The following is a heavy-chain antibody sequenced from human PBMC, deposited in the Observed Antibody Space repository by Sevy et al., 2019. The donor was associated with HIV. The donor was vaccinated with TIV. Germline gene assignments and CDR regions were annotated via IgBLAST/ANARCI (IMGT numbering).Heavy chain of an antibody. D-gene: IGHD3-22*01. V-gene: IGHV1-18*01. CDR2: IRTYNGEK. J-gene: IGHJ4*02. CDR1: GYTFIKHP. CDR3: AGDSDGSGRYYLDYFDS. Sequence: ASVTVSCKTSGYTFIKHPLSWVRQAPGQGLEWMGCIRTYNGEKKYAQKFQGRATMTTDTSTSTAYMELRSLRSDDTAVYYCAGDSDGSGRYYLDYFDSWGQGTLVTVSS.